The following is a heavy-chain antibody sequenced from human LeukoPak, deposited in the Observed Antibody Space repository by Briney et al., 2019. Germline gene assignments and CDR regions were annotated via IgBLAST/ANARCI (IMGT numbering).Heavy chain of an antibody. J-gene: IGHJ4*02. CDR2: IYYNGNT. V-gene: IGHV4-39*01. CDR1: GGSISSSTYY. D-gene: IGHD2-2*02. Sequence: SETLSLTCTVSGGSISSSTYYWVWIRQPPGKGLEWIGSIYYNGNTYYNPSLKSRVTISVDTSKNQFSLRLSSVTATDRAVYYCASSPGGYCSSASCYTGGYSDYWGQGSLVTVSS. CDR3: ASSPGGYCSSASCYTGGYSDY.